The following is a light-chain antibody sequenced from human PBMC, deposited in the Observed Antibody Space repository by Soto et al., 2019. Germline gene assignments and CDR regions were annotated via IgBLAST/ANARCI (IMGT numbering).Light chain of an antibody. Sequence: QLVLTQPPSVSGTPGQRVTISCSGSNSNIGRNYVYWYQQLPGTAPKLLIYRNNERPSGVPDRFSGSKSGTSASLAISGLRSEDEADYYCAAWDGSLSGWVFGGGTKVTVL. CDR3: AAWDGSLSGWV. J-gene: IGLJ3*02. V-gene: IGLV1-47*01. CDR1: NSNIGRNY. CDR2: RNN.